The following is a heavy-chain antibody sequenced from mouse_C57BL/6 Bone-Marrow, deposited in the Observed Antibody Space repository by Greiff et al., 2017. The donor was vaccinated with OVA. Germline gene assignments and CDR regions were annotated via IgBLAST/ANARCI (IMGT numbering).Heavy chain of an antibody. V-gene: IGHV1-18*01. CDR3: ARGLGDY. CDR1: GYTFTDYN. Sequence: EVHLVESGPELVKPGASVKIPCKASGYTFTDYNMDWVKQSHGKSLEWIGDINPNNGGTIYNQKFKGKATLTVDKSSSTAYMELRSLTSEDTAVYYCARGLGDYWGQGTTLTVSS. J-gene: IGHJ2*01. CDR2: INPNNGGT. D-gene: IGHD2-2*01.